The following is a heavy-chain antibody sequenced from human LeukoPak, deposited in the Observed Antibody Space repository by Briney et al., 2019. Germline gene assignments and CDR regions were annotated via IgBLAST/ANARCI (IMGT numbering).Heavy chain of an antibody. Sequence: GGSLRLSCAASGFTFDDYGMTWVRQAPGKGLEWLSYITISSSTVYYADSVKGRFTISRDNAKNSLYLQMNSLRDEDTAVYYCARDSPSYGSGSYYIDYWGQGTLVTVSS. CDR2: ITISSSTV. V-gene: IGHV3-48*02. J-gene: IGHJ4*02. D-gene: IGHD3-10*01. CDR3: ARDSPSYGSGSYYIDY. CDR1: GFTFDDYG.